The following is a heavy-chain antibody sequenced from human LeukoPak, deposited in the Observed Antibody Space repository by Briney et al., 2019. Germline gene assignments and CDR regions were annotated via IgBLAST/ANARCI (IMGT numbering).Heavy chain of an antibody. V-gene: IGHV3-30*02. CDR3: AKDLGDDLWSGYYFDY. CDR2: IRYDGSNK. Sequence: GGSLRLSCAASGFTFSSYGMHWVRQAPGKGLEWVAFIRYDGSNKYYADSVKGRFTISRDNSKNTLYLQMNSLRAEDTAVYYCAKDLGDDLWSGYYFDYWGQGTLVTVSS. CDR1: GFTFSSYG. J-gene: IGHJ4*02. D-gene: IGHD3-3*01.